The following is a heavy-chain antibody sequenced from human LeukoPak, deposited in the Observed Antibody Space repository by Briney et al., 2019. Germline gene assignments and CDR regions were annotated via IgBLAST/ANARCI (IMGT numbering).Heavy chain of an antibody. CDR2: IIPILGIA. D-gene: IGHD3-22*01. J-gene: IGHJ5*02. CDR3: ARELETYYYDSSGYALYNWFDP. V-gene: IGHV1-69*04. Sequence: GASVKVSCKASGGTFSSYTISWVRQAPGQGLEWMGRIIPILGIANYAQKFQGRVTITADKSTSTAYMELSSLRSEDTAVYYCARELETYYYDSSGYALYNWFDPWGQGTLVTVSS. CDR1: GGTFSSYT.